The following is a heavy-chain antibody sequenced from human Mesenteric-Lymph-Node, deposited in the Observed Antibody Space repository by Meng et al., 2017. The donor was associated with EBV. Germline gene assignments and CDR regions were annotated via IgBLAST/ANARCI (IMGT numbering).Heavy chain of an antibody. J-gene: IGHJ4*02. V-gene: IGHV4-34*01. Sequence: QWQLRAGGACLVKPPETLSLTCAVSGESLSGYYWSWIRQSPGKGLEWIGEINHSGSTNYNPSLESRLTISVDTSRNHFSLKLTSVTAADTAVYYCARGRIDDYTKFFDYWGQGTLVTVSS. D-gene: IGHD4-11*01. CDR2: INHSGST. CDR1: GESLSGYY. CDR3: ARGRIDDYTKFFDY.